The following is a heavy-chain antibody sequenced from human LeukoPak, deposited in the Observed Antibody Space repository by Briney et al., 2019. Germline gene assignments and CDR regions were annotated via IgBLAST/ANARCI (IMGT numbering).Heavy chain of an antibody. V-gene: IGHV4-34*01. CDR1: GGSFSGYY. CDR3: ARGRPYYDFWSGCFDY. Sequence: PSETLSLTCAVYGGSFSGYYWSWIRQPPGKGLEWIGEINHSGSTNYNPSLKGRVTISVDTSKNQFSLKLSSVTAADTAVYYCARGRPYYDFWSGCFDYWGQGTLVTVSS. J-gene: IGHJ4*02. CDR2: INHSGST. D-gene: IGHD3-3*01.